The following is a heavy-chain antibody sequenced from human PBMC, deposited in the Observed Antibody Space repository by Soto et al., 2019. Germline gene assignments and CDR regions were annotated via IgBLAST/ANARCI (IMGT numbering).Heavy chain of an antibody. Sequence: EVQLVESGGGLVQPGGSLRLSCAASGFTFSIYSMNWVRQAPGKGLEWVSYISTTSTTIYYADSVKGRFTISRDNAKNSLYLQMNSLRDGETAVYYCARDDAFDIWGQVTRVTVSS. V-gene: IGHV3-48*02. CDR3: ARDDAFDI. CDR1: GFTFSIYS. CDR2: ISTTSTTI. J-gene: IGHJ3*02.